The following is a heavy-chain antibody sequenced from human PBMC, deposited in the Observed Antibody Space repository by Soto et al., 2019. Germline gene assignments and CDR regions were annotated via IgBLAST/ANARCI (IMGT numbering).Heavy chain of an antibody. CDR2: ISAYNGNT. Sequence: GASVKVSCKASGYTFTSYGISWVRQAPGQGLEWMGWISAYNGNTNYAQKLQGRVTMTTDTSTSTAYMELRSLRSDDTAVYYCARAPYISSSEYFQHWGQGTLVTVSS. J-gene: IGHJ1*01. D-gene: IGHD6-6*01. CDR1: GYTFTSYG. V-gene: IGHV1-18*01. CDR3: ARAPYISSSEYFQH.